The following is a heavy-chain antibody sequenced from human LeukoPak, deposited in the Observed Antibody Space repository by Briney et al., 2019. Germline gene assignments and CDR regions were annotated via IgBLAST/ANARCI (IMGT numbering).Heavy chain of an antibody. CDR3: ATTNGYHDY. CDR1: GFTFSNNG. J-gene: IGHJ4*02. Sequence: GGSLRLSCAASGFTFSNNGMSWVRQSPGRGLEWVSGISGGGDTTYYAESVKGRFAISRDKSKDTLFLQMNSLTAEDTAVYYCATTNGYHDYWGQGTLVAVSS. CDR2: ISGGGDTT. D-gene: IGHD3-22*01. V-gene: IGHV3-23*01.